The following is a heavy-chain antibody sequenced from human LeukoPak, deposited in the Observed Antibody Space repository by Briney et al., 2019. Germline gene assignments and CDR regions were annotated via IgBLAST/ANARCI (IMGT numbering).Heavy chain of an antibody. Sequence: GASVKVSCKASGYTLTGYYMHWVRQAPGQGLEWMGWINPNSGGTNYAQKFQGRVTMTRDTSISTAYMELSRLRSDDTAVYYCARDDSSSPYYYYGMDVWGQGTTVTVSS. J-gene: IGHJ6*02. CDR2: INPNSGGT. CDR3: ARDDSSSPYYYYGMDV. D-gene: IGHD6-13*01. V-gene: IGHV1-2*02. CDR1: GYTLTGYY.